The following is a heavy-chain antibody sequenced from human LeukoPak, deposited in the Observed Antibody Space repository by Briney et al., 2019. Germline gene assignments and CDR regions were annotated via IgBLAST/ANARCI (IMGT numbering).Heavy chain of an antibody. J-gene: IGHJ4*02. D-gene: IGHD2-2*02. CDR3: ARDLPCSSTSCYTGSFDY. CDR1: GFTFSSYW. Sequence: GGSLRLSCAASGFTFSSYWMSWVRQAPGKGLEWVANIKQDGSEKYYVDSVKGRFTISRDNAKNSLYLQMNSLRAEDTAVYYCARDLPCSSTSCYTGSFDYWGQGTLVTVPS. V-gene: IGHV3-7*01. CDR2: IKQDGSEK.